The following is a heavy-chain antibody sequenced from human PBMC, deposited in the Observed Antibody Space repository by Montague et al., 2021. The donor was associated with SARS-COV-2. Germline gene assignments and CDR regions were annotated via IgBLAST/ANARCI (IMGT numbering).Heavy chain of an antibody. D-gene: IGHD2-2*01. V-gene: IGHV4-4*02. CDR2: MFHTGST. CDR1: GGSITSTNW. J-gene: IGHJ5*02. CDR3: ASLEVVPRRWFDP. Sequence: SETLSLTCAVSGGSITSTNWWTWIRQPPGKGLEWIGEMFHTGSTNYNPSLKSRVTISLDKSKNQFSLLLKSVTAADTAVYYCASLEVVPRRWFDPWGQGTLVTVSS.